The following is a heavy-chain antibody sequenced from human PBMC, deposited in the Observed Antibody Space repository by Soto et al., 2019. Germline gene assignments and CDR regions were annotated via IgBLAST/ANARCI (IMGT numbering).Heavy chain of an antibody. J-gene: IGHJ6*02. V-gene: IGHV4-30-4*01. CDR1: GGSISSDDYY. D-gene: IGHD6-25*01. CDR3: ARGAALNTYYNYYGMDV. Sequence: GGSISSDDYYWSWIRQPPGKGLEWIGYIYYSGSAYYTPSLQSRVSISIDTSKNQFSLKLTSVTATDTAVYFCARGAALNTYYNYYGMDVWGQGTTVTVSS. CDR2: IYYSGSA.